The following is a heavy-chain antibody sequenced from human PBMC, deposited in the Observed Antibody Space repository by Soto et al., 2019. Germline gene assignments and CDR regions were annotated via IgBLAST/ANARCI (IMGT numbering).Heavy chain of an antibody. CDR1: GGSVHNGSYY. D-gene: IGHD5-18*01. J-gene: IGHJ4*02. V-gene: IGHV4-61*01. Sequence: SETLSLTCTVSGGSVHNGSYYWSWLRQPPGKGLEWIGYIYYTGTTYYNPSLKSHVTISVDTSKNQFSLKVKSVSAADTAVYFCARNSRGYIYGYYVDSWGQGTLVTV. CDR3: ARNSRGYIYGYYVDS. CDR2: IYYTGTT.